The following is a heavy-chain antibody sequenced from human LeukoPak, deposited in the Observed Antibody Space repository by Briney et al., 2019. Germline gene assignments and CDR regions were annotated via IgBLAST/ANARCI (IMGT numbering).Heavy chain of an antibody. D-gene: IGHD2-8*01. CDR2: ISSSGSTI. CDR1: GFTFSDYY. V-gene: IGHV3-11*01. CDR3: ARAGYCTNGVCLGLDY. Sequence: GGSLRLSCAASGFTFSDYYMSWIRQAPGKGLEWVSYISSSGSTIYYADSVKGRFTISRDNAKNSLYLQMNSLRAEDTAVYYCARAGYCTNGVCLGLDYWGQGTLVTVSS. J-gene: IGHJ4*02.